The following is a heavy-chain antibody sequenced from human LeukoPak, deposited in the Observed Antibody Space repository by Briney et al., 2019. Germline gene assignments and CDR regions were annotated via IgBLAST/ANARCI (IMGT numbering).Heavy chain of an antibody. D-gene: IGHD3-16*01. V-gene: IGHV1-46*01. Sequence: ASVKVSCKASGYTFTSYYMHWVRQAPGQGLEWMGIINPSGGSATYAQNFQGRVTMTRDTSTSTVYMELSSLRSDDTAVYYCARDFTAKAFGIWGQGTMVNVSS. J-gene: IGHJ3*02. CDR3: ARDFTAKAFGI. CDR2: INPSGGSA. CDR1: GYTFTSYY.